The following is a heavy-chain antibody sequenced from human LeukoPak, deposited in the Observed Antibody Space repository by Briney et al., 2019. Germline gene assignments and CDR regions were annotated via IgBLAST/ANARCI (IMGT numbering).Heavy chain of an antibody. CDR1: GGSFSGYY. D-gene: IGHD3-22*01. Sequence: SETLSLTCAVYGGSFSGYYWTWIRQTPEKGLEWIGEMNPSGSTNYNPSLKSRVTISVDTSKNQFSLELSFVTAADTAVYYCARGRQDVTMIVVVMTAVSYYLDVWGKGTTVTVS. CDR2: MNPSGST. V-gene: IGHV4-34*01. J-gene: IGHJ6*03. CDR3: ARGRQDVTMIVVVMTAVSYYLDV.